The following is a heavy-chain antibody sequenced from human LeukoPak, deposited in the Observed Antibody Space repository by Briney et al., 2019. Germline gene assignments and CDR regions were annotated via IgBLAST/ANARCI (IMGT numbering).Heavy chain of an antibody. Sequence: SETLSLTCAFYGASFSGYYWSWIRQPPGKGLEWIGETNHSGNTNYNPSLKSRVTISADTSKNQFSLKLRSVTAADTAAYFCAMLRGGYPNWFAPWGQGTLVTVSS. CDR3: AMLRGGYPNWFAP. CDR1: GASFSGYY. V-gene: IGHV4-34*01. J-gene: IGHJ5*02. CDR2: TNHSGNT. D-gene: IGHD3-10*01.